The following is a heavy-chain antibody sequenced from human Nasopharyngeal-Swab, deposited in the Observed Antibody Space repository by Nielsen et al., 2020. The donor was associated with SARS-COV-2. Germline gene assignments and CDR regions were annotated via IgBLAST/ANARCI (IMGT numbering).Heavy chain of an antibody. V-gene: IGHV5-51*01. CDR2: IYPGDSDT. CDR3: ARRTMVRGANDFDY. D-gene: IGHD3-10*01. J-gene: IGHJ4*02. Sequence: ESLKISCTDSGYSFTSYWIGWVRQMPGKGLEWMGIIYPGDSDTRYSPSFQGQVTISADKSISTAYLQWSSLKASDTAMYYCARRTMVRGANDFDYWGQGTLVTVSS. CDR1: GYSFTSYW.